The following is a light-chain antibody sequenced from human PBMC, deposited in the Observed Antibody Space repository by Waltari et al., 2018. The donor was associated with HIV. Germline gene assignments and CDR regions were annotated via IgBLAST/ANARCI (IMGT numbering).Light chain of an antibody. J-gene: IGLJ3*02. CDR2: GRN. CDR3: NSRDSSGNLWV. CDR1: SLRNYY. Sequence: SSELTQDPAVSVALGQTIRITCQGDSLRNYYASWYQQKPGQAPLLVLYGRNDRPSGIPDRFSGSKSGKTSSLTISGVQAEDEADYYCNSRDSSGNLWVFGGGTKLTVL. V-gene: IGLV3-19*01.